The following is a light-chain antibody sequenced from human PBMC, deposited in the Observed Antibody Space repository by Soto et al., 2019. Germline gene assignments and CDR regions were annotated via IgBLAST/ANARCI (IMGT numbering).Light chain of an antibody. V-gene: IGKV3-15*01. J-gene: IGKJ1*01. CDR1: QYIGSA. CDR2: DAS. Sequence: EVVLTQSPATLSVSPGDRATLSCRASQYIGSAVAWYHQRSGQAPILLIFDASIRVPTTPARFSGSVSGTEFTLTISSLESDDFAVYCCQQYGDRPRTFGQGTKVEIK. CDR3: QQYGDRPRT.